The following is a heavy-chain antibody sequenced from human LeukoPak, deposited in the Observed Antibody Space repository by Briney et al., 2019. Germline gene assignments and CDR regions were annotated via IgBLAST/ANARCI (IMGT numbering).Heavy chain of an antibody. CDR3: ARWGYSSGWLDY. D-gene: IGHD6-19*01. CDR2: IYSDNT. V-gene: IGHV3-53*01. CDR1: GFTVSSSS. Sequence: PGGSLRLSCTVSGFTVSSSSMSWVRQAPGKGLEWVSFIYSDNTHYSDSVKGRFTISRDNAKNSLYLQMNSLRAEDTAVYYCARWGYSSGWLDYWGQGTLVTVSS. J-gene: IGHJ4*02.